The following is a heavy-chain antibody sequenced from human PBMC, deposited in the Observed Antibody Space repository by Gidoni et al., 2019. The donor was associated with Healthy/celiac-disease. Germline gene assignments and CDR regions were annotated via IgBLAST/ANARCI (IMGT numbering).Heavy chain of an antibody. CDR2: IYYSGST. CDR1: GGSISSSSYY. V-gene: IGHV4-39*01. J-gene: IGHJ4*02. Sequence: QLQLQESGPGLVKPSETLSLTCTVSGGSISSSSYYWGWIRQPPGKGLEWIGSIYYSGSTYYNPSLKSRVTISVDTSKNQFSLKLSSVTAADTAVYYCASHDIVVVPAAIPWGHHDYWGQGTLVTVSS. D-gene: IGHD2-2*01. CDR3: ASHDIVVVPAAIPWGHHDY.